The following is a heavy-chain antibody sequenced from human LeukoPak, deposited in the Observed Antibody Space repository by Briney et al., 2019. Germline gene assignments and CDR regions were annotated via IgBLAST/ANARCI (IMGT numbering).Heavy chain of an antibody. CDR2: IYYSGST. J-gene: IGHJ4*02. V-gene: IGHV4-59*12. CDR1: GGSFSSYY. D-gene: IGHD3-22*01. CDR3: ATRPARGSGPYYPYFDY. Sequence: PSETLSLTCNVSGGSFSSYYWSWIRQPPGQGLEWIGCIYYSGSTNYNPSLKSRVTISVDTSKTQFSLKLTSVTAADTAVYYCATRPARGSGPYYPYFDYWGQGTLVTVSS.